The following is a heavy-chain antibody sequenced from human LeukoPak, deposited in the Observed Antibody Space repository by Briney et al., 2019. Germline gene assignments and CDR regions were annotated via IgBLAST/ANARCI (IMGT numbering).Heavy chain of an antibody. D-gene: IGHD1-1*01. CDR2: FDPEDGET. J-gene: IGHJ6*02. CDR1: GYTLTELS. V-gene: IGHV1-24*01. Sequence: GASVEVSCKVSGYTLTELSMHWVRQAPGTGLEWMGGFDPEDGETIYAQKLQGRVTMTTDTSTSTAYMELRSLRSDDTAVYYCASFKLETYYYYGMDVWGQGTTVTVSS. CDR3: ASFKLETYYYYGMDV.